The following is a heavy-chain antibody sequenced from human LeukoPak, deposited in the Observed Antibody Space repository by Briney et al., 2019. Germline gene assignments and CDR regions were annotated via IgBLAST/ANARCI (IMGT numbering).Heavy chain of an antibody. CDR1: GGSFSGYY. D-gene: IGHD6-13*01. CDR3: ARIAAAGFDY. J-gene: IGHJ4*02. V-gene: IGHV4-34*01. Sequence: SETLSLTCAVYGGSFSGYYWSWIRQPPGKGLEWIGEINHSGSTNYNPSLKSRVTISVDTSKNQFSLKLSSVTAADMAVYYCARIAAAGFDYWGQGTLVTVSS. CDR2: INHSGST.